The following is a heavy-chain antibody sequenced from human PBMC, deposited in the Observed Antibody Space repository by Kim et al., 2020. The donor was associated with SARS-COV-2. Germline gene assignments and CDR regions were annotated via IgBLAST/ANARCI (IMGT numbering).Heavy chain of an antibody. CDR1: GFTFSSYS. CDR3: ARDGESYYYDSSGYYSYFDY. D-gene: IGHD3-22*01. V-gene: IGHV3-21*01. Sequence: GSLRLSCAASGFTFSSYSMNWVRQAPGKGLEWVSSISSSSSYIYYADSVKGRFTISRDNAKNSLYLQMNSLRAEDTAVYYCARDGESYYYDSSGYYSYFDYWGQGTLVTVSS. J-gene: IGHJ4*02. CDR2: ISSSSSYI.